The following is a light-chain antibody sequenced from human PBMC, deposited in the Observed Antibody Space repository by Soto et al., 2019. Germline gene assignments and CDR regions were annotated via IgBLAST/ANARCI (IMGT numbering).Light chain of an antibody. CDR1: EVISSGH. V-gene: IGKV3-20*01. CDR3: SYYGSSPREVT. J-gene: IGKJ2*01. CDR2: RAS. Sequence: EIVLTQSPDTLSLSPGEGATLSCRASEVISSGHLAWYQQRPGQAPRLLIHRASSRATGIPDRFSGGGSGTDFTLTISGLEPEDFAVYYCSYYGSSPREVTFGQGTKLEI.